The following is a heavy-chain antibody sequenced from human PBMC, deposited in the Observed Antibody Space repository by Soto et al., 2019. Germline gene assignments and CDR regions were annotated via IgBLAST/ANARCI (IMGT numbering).Heavy chain of an antibody. J-gene: IGHJ5*02. V-gene: IGHV2-5*02. Sequence: QITLKESGPTLVKPTQTLTLTCTFSGFSLSTSGVGVGWIRQPPGKALEWLALIYWDDDKRYSPSLKSRLTITKDTYNNPLLLTLPNMDPVYTATYYCAHRRGGGHLWFGGDNWFDPWGQGTLVTVSS. D-gene: IGHD3-10*01. CDR1: GFSLSTSGVG. CDR3: AHRRGGGHLWFGGDNWFDP. CDR2: IYWDDDK.